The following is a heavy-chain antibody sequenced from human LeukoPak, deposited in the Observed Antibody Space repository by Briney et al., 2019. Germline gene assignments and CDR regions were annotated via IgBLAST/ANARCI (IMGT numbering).Heavy chain of an antibody. CDR1: GFTFSSYA. J-gene: IGHJ3*02. CDR2: ISGSGGST. Sequence: PGVSLRLSCAASGFTFSSYAMSWVRQAPGKGLEWVSAISGSGGSTYYADSVKGRFTISRDNSKNTLYLQMNSLRAEDTAVYYFPAEDGIRYFDWLLPHGAFDIWGQGTMVTVSS. CDR3: PAEDGIRYFDWLLPHGAFDI. V-gene: IGHV3-23*01. D-gene: IGHD3-9*01.